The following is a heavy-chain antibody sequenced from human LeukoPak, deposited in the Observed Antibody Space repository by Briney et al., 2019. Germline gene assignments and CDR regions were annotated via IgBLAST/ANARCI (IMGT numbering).Heavy chain of an antibody. CDR2: ITSSGDDI. CDR3: ARLPLTERRHFEY. V-gene: IGHV3-48*03. Sequence: GGSLRLSCAASGFTFSSFEMNWVRQAPGKGLEWISFITSSGDDIFYADSVKGRFTISRDNARNSLYLQMNSLRAEDTAVYYCARLPLTERRHFEYWGQGTLVTVSS. D-gene: IGHD5-24*01. J-gene: IGHJ4*02. CDR1: GFTFSSFE.